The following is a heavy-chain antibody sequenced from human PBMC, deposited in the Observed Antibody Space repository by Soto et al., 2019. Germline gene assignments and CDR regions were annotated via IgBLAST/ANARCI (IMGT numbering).Heavy chain of an antibody. CDR3: ARYDNRGSHGVDI. CDR2: IYYSGST. Sequence: QVQLQESGPGQVKPSQTLSLTCTVSGGSISSGGYYWSWIRQHPGKGLEWIGYIYYSGSTYYNPSLKSRVTISVDTSKNQFSLKLSSVTAADTAVYYCARYDNRGSHGVDIWGQGTMVTVSS. J-gene: IGHJ3*02. D-gene: IGHD3-22*01. V-gene: IGHV4-31*03. CDR1: GGSISSGGYY.